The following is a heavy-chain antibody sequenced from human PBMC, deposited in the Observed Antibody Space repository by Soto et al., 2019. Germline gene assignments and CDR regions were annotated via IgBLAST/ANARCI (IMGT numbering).Heavy chain of an antibody. J-gene: IGHJ4*02. CDR3: VRDGRRYDFDY. CDR2: IWADGINR. D-gene: IGHD3-16*01. CDR1: GFTFNTYG. Sequence: QVQLVESGGGVVQPGRSLRLSCAASGFTFNTYGMHWVRQAPGKGLEWVGVIWADGINRYYADSVKGRFTVSRDNSKNTLYLQIIGLRAEDTAVYYCVRDGRRYDFDYWGQGTLVTVSS. V-gene: IGHV3-33*01.